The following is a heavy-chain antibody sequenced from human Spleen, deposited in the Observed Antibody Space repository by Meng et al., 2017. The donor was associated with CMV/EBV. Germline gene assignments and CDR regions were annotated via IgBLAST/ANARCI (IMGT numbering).Heavy chain of an antibody. CDR2: ISGYNGNI. J-gene: IGHJ4*02. D-gene: IGHD3-3*01. V-gene: IGHV1-18*01. CDR1: GYTFTGYY. CDR3: ARDLRFLEWLSQGLSLDY. Sequence: ASVKVSCKTSGYTFTGYYMHWVRQAPGQGLEYMGWISGYNGNIKYAQKFQGRVTMTTDTSTNTAYMELRSLRSDDTAVYYCARDLRFLEWLSQGLSLDYWGQGTMVTVSS.